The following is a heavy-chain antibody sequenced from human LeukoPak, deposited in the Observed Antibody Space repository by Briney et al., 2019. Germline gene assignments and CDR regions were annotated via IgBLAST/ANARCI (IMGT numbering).Heavy chain of an antibody. CDR3: ARSPMGWGYGMDV. D-gene: IGHD3-10*01. V-gene: IGHV5-51*01. CDR2: IYPGDSDT. J-gene: IGHJ6*02. CDR1: GYDFTKYW. Sequence: GESLKISCKTSGYDFTKYWIGWVRQMPGKGLEWMAIIYPGDSDTRYSPSFEGQVTISADKSISTAYLQWSSLKASDTAKYYCARSPMGWGYGMDVWGQGTTVTVSS.